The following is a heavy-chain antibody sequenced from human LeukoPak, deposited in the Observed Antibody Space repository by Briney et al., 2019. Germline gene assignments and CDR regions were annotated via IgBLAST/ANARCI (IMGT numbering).Heavy chain of an antibody. Sequence: SVKVSCKASGGTFSSYAISWVRQAPGQGLEWMGGIIPIFGTANYAQKFQGRVTITADESTSTAYMELSSLRSEDTAVYYCARSSIAALGNNYYGMDVWGQGTTVTVSS. J-gene: IGHJ6*02. CDR2: IIPIFGTA. CDR1: GGTFSSYA. CDR3: ARSSIAALGNNYYGMDV. D-gene: IGHD6-6*01. V-gene: IGHV1-69*13.